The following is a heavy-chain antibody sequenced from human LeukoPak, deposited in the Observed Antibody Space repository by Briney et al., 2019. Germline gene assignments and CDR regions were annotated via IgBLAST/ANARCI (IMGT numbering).Heavy chain of an antibody. CDR1: GFTFSSYW. CDR2: IKQDGSEK. Sequence: PGGSLRLSCAASGFTFSSYWMSWVRQAPGKGLEWVANIKQDGSEKYYVDSVKGRFTISRDNAKNSLYLQMNSLRAEDTAVYYCAKVKNYYDSSGYCYYFDYWGQGTLVTVSS. J-gene: IGHJ4*02. D-gene: IGHD3-22*01. CDR3: AKVKNYYDSSGYCYYFDY. V-gene: IGHV3-7*03.